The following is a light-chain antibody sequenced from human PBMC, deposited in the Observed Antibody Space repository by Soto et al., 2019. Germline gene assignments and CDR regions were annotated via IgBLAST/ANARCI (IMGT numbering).Light chain of an antibody. CDR2: EVS. Sequence: QSSLTQPASVSGSPGQSITISCTGASSDFGSYNLVSWYQQHPGKAPKLMIYEVSKRPSGVSNRFSGSKSGNTASLTISGLQAEDEADYYCCSYAGSSTLYVFGTGTKDTVL. V-gene: IGLV2-23*02. CDR1: SSDFGSYNL. J-gene: IGLJ1*01. CDR3: CSYAGSSTLYV.